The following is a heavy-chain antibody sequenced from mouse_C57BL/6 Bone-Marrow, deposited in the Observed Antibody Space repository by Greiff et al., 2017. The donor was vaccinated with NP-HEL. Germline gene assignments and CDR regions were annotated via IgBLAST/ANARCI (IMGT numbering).Heavy chain of an antibody. D-gene: IGHD2-1*01. CDR3: TSIYYGNYWYFDV. CDR1: GFTFSSYA. J-gene: IGHJ1*03. V-gene: IGHV5-9-1*02. Sequence: EVKLVESGEGLVKPGGSLKLSCAASGFTFSSYAMSWVRQTPEKRLEWVAYISSGGDYIYYADTVKGRFPISRDNARNTLYLQMSSLKSEDTAMYYCTSIYYGNYWYFDVWGTGTTVTVSS. CDR2: ISSGGDYI.